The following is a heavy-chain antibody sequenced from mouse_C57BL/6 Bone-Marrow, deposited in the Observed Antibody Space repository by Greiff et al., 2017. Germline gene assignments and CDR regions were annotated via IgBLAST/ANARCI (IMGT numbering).Heavy chain of an antibody. CDR1: GFNITDDY. D-gene: IGHD1-1*01. CDR2: IDPENGDT. CDR3: TTWCYYGSSYAMDY. V-gene: IGHV14-4*01. Sequence: VQLQQSGAELVRPGASVKLSCTASGFNITDDYMHWVKQRPEQGLEWIGWIDPENGDTEYGSKFQGKATISADTSSNTAYLQLSRLTSEDTAIDYCTTWCYYGSSYAMDYWGQGTSVTVAS. J-gene: IGHJ4*01.